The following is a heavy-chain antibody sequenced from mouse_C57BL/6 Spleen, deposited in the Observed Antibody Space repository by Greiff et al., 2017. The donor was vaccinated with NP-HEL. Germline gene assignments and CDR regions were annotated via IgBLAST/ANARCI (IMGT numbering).Heavy chain of an antibody. J-gene: IGHJ2*01. CDR1: GFTFSSYA. CDR3: AREGDYYGSYYFDY. D-gene: IGHD1-1*01. Sequence: EVKLMESGGGLVKPGGSLKLSCAASGFTFSSYAMSWVRQTPEKRLEWVATISDGGSYTYYPDNVKGRFTISRDNAKNNLYLQMSHLKSEDTAMYYCAREGDYYGSYYFDYWGQGTTLTVSS. V-gene: IGHV5-4*01. CDR2: ISDGGSYT.